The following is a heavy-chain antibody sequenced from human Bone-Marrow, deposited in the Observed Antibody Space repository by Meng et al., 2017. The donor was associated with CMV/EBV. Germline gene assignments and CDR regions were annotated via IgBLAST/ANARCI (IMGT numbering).Heavy chain of an antibody. D-gene: IGHD2-2*03. V-gene: IGHV1-8*01. CDR3: ARVGGYCSITSWGELCMDV. Sequence: ASVKVSCKASGYTFTSYDINWVRQATGQGLEWMGWMNPNSGNTGYAQKFQGRVTMSRKTSISTAYMELSSLRSEDTAVYYCARVGGYCSITSWGELCMDVWGQGTTVTVSS. J-gene: IGHJ6*02. CDR2: MNPNSGNT. CDR1: GYTFTSYD.